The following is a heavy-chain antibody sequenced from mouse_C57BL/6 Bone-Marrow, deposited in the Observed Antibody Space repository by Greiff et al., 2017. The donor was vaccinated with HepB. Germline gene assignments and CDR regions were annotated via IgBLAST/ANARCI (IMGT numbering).Heavy chain of an antibody. CDR2: IDPEDGDT. CDR3: TTDYGSSWFAY. CDR1: GFNIKDYY. J-gene: IGHJ3*01. V-gene: IGHV14-1*01. D-gene: IGHD1-1*01. Sequence: VQLQQSGAELVRPGASVKLSCTASGFNIKDYYMHWVKQRPEQGLEWIGRIDPEDGDTEYAPKFQGKATMTADTSSNTAYLQLSSLTSEDTAVYYCTTDYGSSWFAYWGQGTRVTVSA.